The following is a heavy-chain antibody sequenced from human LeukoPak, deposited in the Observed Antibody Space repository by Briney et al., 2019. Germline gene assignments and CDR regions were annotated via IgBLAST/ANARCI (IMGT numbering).Heavy chain of an antibody. CDR3: ARDSEIVQLLLDY. J-gene: IGHJ4*02. Sequence: GGSLRLSCAASGFTFSSYAMHWVRQAPGKGLEWVAVISYDGSNKYYADSVKGRFTISRDNSKNTLYLQMSSLRAEDTAVYYCARDSEIVQLLLDYWGQGTLVTVSS. CDR2: ISYDGSNK. CDR1: GFTFSSYA. V-gene: IGHV3-30-3*01. D-gene: IGHD6-6*01.